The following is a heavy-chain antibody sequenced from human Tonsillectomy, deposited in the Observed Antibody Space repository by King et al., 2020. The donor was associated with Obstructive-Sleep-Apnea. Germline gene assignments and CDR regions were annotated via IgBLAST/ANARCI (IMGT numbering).Heavy chain of an antibody. CDR2: IRYDGSNI. CDR3: ARGSYSSGWEGDY. CDR1: VFTFSNYG. V-gene: IGHV3-30*02. J-gene: IGHJ4*02. D-gene: IGHD6-19*01. Sequence: VQLVESGGGVVQPGRSLRLSCAASVFTFSNYGMHWVRQAPGKGLEWVAFIRYDGSNIYYGDSVKGRFTISRDNSKNTQYLQMNSLRPEDTAVYYCARGSYSSGWEGDYWGQGTLVIVSS.